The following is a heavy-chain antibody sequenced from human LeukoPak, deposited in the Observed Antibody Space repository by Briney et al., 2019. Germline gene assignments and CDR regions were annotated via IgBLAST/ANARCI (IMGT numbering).Heavy chain of an antibody. D-gene: IGHD3-10*01. Sequence: PGGSLRLSCAASGFTFSNYWMSWVRQAPGKGLEWVANIKQDGSEKFYVDSVKGRFTISRDNAKNSLYLQMNSLRAEDTAVYYCARDPGASFRSVYGSGSYSDYWGQGTLVTVSS. J-gene: IGHJ4*02. CDR3: ARDPGASFRSVYGSGSYSDY. CDR2: IKQDGSEK. CDR1: GFTFSNYW. V-gene: IGHV3-7*01.